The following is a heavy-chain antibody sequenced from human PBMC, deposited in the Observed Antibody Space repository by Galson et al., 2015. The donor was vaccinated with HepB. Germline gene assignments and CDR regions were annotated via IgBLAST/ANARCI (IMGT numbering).Heavy chain of an antibody. CDR1: GFTFSSYW. J-gene: IGHJ4*02. V-gene: IGHV3-7*03. Sequence: SLRLSCAASGFTFSSYWMTWVRQAPGKGLEWVANIKEDGSVKYHVDSVQDRFTISRDNAKNSLYLQMNSLRAEDTAVYYCAREPRAGAYYFDYWGQGTLVTVSS. D-gene: IGHD2-21*01. CDR2: IKEDGSVK. CDR3: AREPRAGAYYFDY.